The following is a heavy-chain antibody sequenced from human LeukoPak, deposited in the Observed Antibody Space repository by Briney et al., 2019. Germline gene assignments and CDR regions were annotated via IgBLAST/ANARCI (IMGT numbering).Heavy chain of an antibody. CDR2: IYPGDSDT. V-gene: IGHV5-51*01. CDR3: ATSTSTWYWGAFDF. D-gene: IGHD6-13*01. Sequence: GESLKISCKGSGYTFSRYWIGWVRQLPGKGLEWMGIIYPGDSDTRYSPSFQGQVTISADKSISTAYLQWNYLEASDTAMYYCATSTSTWYWGAFDFWGQGTMVTVSS. CDR1: GYTFSRYW. J-gene: IGHJ3*01.